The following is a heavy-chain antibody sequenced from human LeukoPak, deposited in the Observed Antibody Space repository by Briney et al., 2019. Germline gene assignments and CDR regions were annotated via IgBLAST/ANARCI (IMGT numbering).Heavy chain of an antibody. Sequence: GGSLKLSCAASGFTFSSYDMHWVRQPTGKGLEWVSGIGTAGDTYYPGSVKGRFTISRENAKNSLYLQMNSLRVEDTAVYYCLRGDRRDYWGQGTLVTVSS. V-gene: IGHV3-13*01. J-gene: IGHJ4*02. CDR2: IGTAGDT. CDR1: GFTFSSYD. CDR3: LRGDRRDY.